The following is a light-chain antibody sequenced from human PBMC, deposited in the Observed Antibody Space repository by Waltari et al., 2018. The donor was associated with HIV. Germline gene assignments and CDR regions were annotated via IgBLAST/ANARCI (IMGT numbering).Light chain of an antibody. J-gene: IGLJ3*02. Sequence: QLVLTHSPSDSASLGGWGNLTCTLGRGHSPYANAWHPQQPQKGPRDAMMVNSDGNHSKGDAIPDPGSGSGTAAERYLTISSVQAEDEAEYDCQTWGTGIQVFGRATKLTVL. CDR1: RGHSPYA. V-gene: IGLV4-69*01. CDR3: QTWGTGIQV. CDR2: VNSDGNH.